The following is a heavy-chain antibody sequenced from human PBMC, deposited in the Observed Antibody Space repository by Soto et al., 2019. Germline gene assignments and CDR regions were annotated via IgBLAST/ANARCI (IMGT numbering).Heavy chain of an antibody. CDR2: IYYSGST. V-gene: IGHV4-59*01. J-gene: IGHJ3*02. Sequence: QVQLQESGPGLVKPSETLSLTCTVSGGSISSYYWSWIRQPPGKGLEWIGYIYYSGSTNYNPSLKSRVTISVDTSKNQFSLKLSSVTAADTAVYYCARGGLPKHAYCGGDCQGEDAFDIWGQGTMVTVSS. CDR1: GGSISSYY. CDR3: ARGGLPKHAYCGGDCQGEDAFDI. D-gene: IGHD2-21*02.